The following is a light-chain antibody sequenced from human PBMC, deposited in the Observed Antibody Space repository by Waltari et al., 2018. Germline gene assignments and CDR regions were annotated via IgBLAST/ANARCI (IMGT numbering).Light chain of an antibody. CDR1: SSDVGGSPS. J-gene: IGLJ1*01. V-gene: IGLV2-14*01. CDR2: DLS. CDR3: SSYTSSSTYV. Sequence: QSPLPQPASVSGSPGQSATISCTGTSSDVGGSPSVPWYQQHPGKAPKLMIYDLSQRPSGVSNRFSGSKSGNTASLTISGLQAEDEADYYCSSYTSSSTYVFGTGTKVTVL.